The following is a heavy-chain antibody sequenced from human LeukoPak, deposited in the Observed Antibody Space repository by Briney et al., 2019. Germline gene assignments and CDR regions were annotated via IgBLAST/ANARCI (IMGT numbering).Heavy chain of an antibody. V-gene: IGHV3-30*03. CDR2: ISYDGSNK. J-gene: IGHJ4*02. D-gene: IGHD4-17*01. Sequence: GGSLRLSCAASGFTFSSYGMHWVRQAPGKGLEWVAVISYDGSNKYYADSVKGRFTISRDNSKNTLYLQMNSLRAEDTAVYYCAESGSNDYGDLDYWGQGTLVTVSS. CDR3: AESGSNDYGDLDY. CDR1: GFTFSSYG.